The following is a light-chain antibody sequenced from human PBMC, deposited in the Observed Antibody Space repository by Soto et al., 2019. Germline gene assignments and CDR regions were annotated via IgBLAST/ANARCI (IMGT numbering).Light chain of an antibody. CDR3: QQYRTLPYD. Sequence: EIVLTQSPGTLSLSPGERATLSCRASQSVRSSYLAWYQQKPGQAPRLLIYGASSRATGIPDRFSGSGSGTDFTLTISRLEPEDFAVYYCQQYRTLPYDFGQGSNLEIK. CDR2: GAS. CDR1: QSVRSSY. V-gene: IGKV3-20*01. J-gene: IGKJ2*01.